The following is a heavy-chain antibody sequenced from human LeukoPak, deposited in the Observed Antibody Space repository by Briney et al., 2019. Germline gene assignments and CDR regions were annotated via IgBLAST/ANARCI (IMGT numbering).Heavy chain of an antibody. CDR1: GYTFTGYY. Sequence: GASVKVSCKASGYTFTGYYMHWVRQAPGQGLEWMGWINPNSGGTNYAQKFQGRVTMTRDTSISTAYMELSRLRSDDTAVYYCARRMYYYDSSRIYHFDYWGQGTLVTVSS. J-gene: IGHJ4*02. D-gene: IGHD3-22*01. V-gene: IGHV1-2*02. CDR2: INPNSGGT. CDR3: ARRMYYYDSSRIYHFDY.